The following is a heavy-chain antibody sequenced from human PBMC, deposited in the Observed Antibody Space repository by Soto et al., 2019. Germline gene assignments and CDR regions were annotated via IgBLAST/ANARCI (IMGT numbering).Heavy chain of an antibody. CDR3: ARTPNGWQAFDI. Sequence: PSETLSLTCTVCAGSISSYSWSWIRLPPVKELEWIGYIYYSGSTNYNPSLQSRVTISVDTSKYQFSQKLSSVTAADPAVYYCARTPNGWQAFDIWGQGTMVTVSS. J-gene: IGHJ3*02. V-gene: IGHV4-59*01. CDR1: AGSISSYS. CDR2: IYYSGST. D-gene: IGHD6-19*01.